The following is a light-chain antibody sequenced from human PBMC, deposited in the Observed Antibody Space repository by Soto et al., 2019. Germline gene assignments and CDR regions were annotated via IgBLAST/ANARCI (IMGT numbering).Light chain of an antibody. CDR3: CSSTSTSPYV. CDR2: DVT. J-gene: IGLJ1*01. Sequence: QSVLTQPASVSGSPGQSITISCTGTSSDVGGSDFVSWYQQHPGKAPKIMIYDVTHRPSGVPDRFSGSKSGNTASLTISGLQAEDEADYYCCSSTSTSPYVFGTGTKLTVL. V-gene: IGLV2-14*03. CDR1: SSDVGGSDF.